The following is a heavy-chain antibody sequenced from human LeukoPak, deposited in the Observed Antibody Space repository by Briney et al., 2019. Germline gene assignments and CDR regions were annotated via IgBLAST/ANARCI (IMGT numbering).Heavy chain of an antibody. J-gene: IGHJ6*03. CDR3: ARGRPGGNYYYMDV. CDR1: GFIVNNNY. D-gene: IGHD3-10*01. CDR2: IYSGGTT. V-gene: IGHV3-53*01. Sequence: PGRSLRLSCAASGFIVNNNYMTWVRQAPGKGLEWVSVIYSGGTTYYADSVKGRFTISRDNSNNIVYFQMANLRVEDTAVYYCARGRPGGNYYYMDVWGKGTTVTVSS.